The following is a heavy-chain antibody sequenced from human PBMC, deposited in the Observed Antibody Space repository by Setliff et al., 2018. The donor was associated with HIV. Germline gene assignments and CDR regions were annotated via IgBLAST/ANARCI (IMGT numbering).Heavy chain of an antibody. CDR3: ARDSSGVLSLRYMDV. V-gene: IGHV1-18*01. CDR1: GYTFTSYG. D-gene: IGHD3-22*01. CDR2: ISAYNGNT. Sequence: ASVKVSCKASGYTFTSYGISWVRQAPGQGLEWMGWISAYNGNTNYAQKLQGRVTMTTDTSTSTAYMELSSLKSEDTAVYYCARDSSGVLSLRYMDVWGKGTTVTVSS. J-gene: IGHJ6*03.